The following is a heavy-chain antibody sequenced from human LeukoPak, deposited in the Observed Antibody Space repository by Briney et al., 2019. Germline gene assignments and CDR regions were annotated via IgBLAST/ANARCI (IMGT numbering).Heavy chain of an antibody. Sequence: PGGSLRLSCAASGFTFSSYAMHWVRQAPGKGLEWVAVISYDGSNKYYADSVKGRFTISRDNSKNTLYLQMNSLRAEDTAVYYCARALVGATEDYWGQGTLVTVSS. J-gene: IGHJ4*02. V-gene: IGHV3-30-3*01. CDR3: ARALVGATEDY. D-gene: IGHD1-26*01. CDR2: ISYDGSNK. CDR1: GFTFSSYA.